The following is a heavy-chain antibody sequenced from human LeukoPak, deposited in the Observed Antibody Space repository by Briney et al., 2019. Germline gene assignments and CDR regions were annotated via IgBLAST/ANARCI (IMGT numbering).Heavy chain of an antibody. CDR1: GGTFSSYA. D-gene: IGHD5-18*01. CDR2: IIPIFGTA. CDR3: ARPGHSYGYGPKYYFDY. J-gene: IGHJ4*02. V-gene: IGHV1-69*13. Sequence: SVKVPCKASGGTFSSYAISWVRQAPGQGLEWMGGIIPIFGTANYAQKFQGRVTITADESTSTAYMELSSLRSEDTAVYYCARPGHSYGYGPKYYFDYWGQGTLVIVSS.